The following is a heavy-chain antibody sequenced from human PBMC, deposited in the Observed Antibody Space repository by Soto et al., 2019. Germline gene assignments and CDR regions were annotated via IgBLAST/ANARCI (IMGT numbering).Heavy chain of an antibody. CDR3: ARDKGLDSYGSRWFDP. J-gene: IGHJ5*02. CDR2: IYYSGST. D-gene: IGHD5-18*01. Sequence: QVQLQESGPGLVKPSETLSLTCTVSGGSVSSGSYYWSWIRQPPGEGLEWIGYIYYSGSTNYNPSLKSRVTISVDTSKNQFSLKLSSVTAADTAVYYCARDKGLDSYGSRWFDPWGQGTLVTVSS. V-gene: IGHV4-61*01. CDR1: GGSVSSGSYY.